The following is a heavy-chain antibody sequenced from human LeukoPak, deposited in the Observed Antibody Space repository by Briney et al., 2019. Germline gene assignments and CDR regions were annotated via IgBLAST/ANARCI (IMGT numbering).Heavy chain of an antibody. Sequence: ASVKVSCKASGYTFTSYGISWVRQAPGQGLEWMGWISAYNGNTNYAQKLQGRVTMTTGTSTSTAYMELRSLRSDDTAVYYCVRAVAARPYWFDPWGQGTLVTVSS. CDR2: ISAYNGNT. CDR3: VRAVAARPYWFDP. CDR1: GYTFTSYG. V-gene: IGHV1-18*01. D-gene: IGHD6-6*01. J-gene: IGHJ5*02.